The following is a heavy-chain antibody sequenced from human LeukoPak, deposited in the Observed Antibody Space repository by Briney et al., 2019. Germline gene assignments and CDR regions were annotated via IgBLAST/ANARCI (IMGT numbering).Heavy chain of an antibody. CDR3: ARVTCSTSCHHYYYYYMDV. J-gene: IGHJ6*03. Sequence: GASVKVSYKASGGTFSSCAISWVRQAPGQGLEWMGGIIPIFGTANYAQKFQGRVTITTDESTSTAYMELSSLRSEDTAVYYCARVTCSTSCHHYYYYYMDVWGKGTTVTVSS. V-gene: IGHV1-69*05. CDR1: GGTFSSCA. D-gene: IGHD2-2*01. CDR2: IIPIFGTA.